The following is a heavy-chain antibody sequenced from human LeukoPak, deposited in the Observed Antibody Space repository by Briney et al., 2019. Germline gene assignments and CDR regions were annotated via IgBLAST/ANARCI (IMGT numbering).Heavy chain of an antibody. CDR3: ARDLAGYSSGWYGYYYGMDV. CDR1: GGSISSYY. D-gene: IGHD6-19*01. V-gene: IGHV4-59*01. CDR2: IYYSGST. J-gene: IGHJ6*02. Sequence: SETLSLTCTVSGGSISSYYWSWIRQPPGKGLEWIGYIYYSGSTNYNPSLKSRVTISVDTSKNQFSPKLSSVTAADTAVYYCARDLAGYSSGWYGYYYGMDVWGQGTTVTVSS.